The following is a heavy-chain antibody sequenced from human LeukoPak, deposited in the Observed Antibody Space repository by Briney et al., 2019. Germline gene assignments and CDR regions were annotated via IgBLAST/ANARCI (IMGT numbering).Heavy chain of an antibody. CDR3: ARPPVPNYDSSGYYYGNDAFDI. CDR1: GFTFSSYA. Sequence: GGSLRLSCAASGFTFSSYAMHWVRQAPGKGLEWVAVISYDGSNKYYADSVKGRFTISRDNSKNTLYLQMNSLRAEDTAVYYCARPPVPNYDSSGYYYGNDAFDIWGQGTMVTVSS. D-gene: IGHD3-22*01. J-gene: IGHJ3*02. CDR2: ISYDGSNK. V-gene: IGHV3-30-3*01.